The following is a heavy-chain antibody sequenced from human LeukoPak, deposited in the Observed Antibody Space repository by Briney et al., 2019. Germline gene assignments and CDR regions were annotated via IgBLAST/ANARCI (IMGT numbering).Heavy chain of an antibody. CDR3: ARHGPPISSGYSSGCDY. V-gene: IGHV4-59*08. CDR2: IYYSGST. Sequence: PSETLSLTCSVSGGSISSYYWSWIRQPPGKGLEWIAYIYYSGSTNYNPSLKSRVTISVDTSENQFSLKLSSVTAADTAVYYCARHGPPISSGYSSGCDYWGRGTLVTVSS. J-gene: IGHJ4*02. CDR1: GGSISSYY. D-gene: IGHD6-19*01.